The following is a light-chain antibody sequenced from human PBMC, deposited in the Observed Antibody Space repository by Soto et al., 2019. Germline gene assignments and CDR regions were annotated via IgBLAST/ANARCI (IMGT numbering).Light chain of an antibody. V-gene: IGLV2-14*01. J-gene: IGLJ1*01. CDR3: SSYASSSSYV. CDR2: EVT. Sequence: QSALTQPASVSGSPGQSITISCTGTSSDVGGYNHVSWYQIHPGKVPKLIIYEVTSRPSGVSYRFSGSKSGNSASLTISGLQAEDEAHYYCSSYASSSSYVFGGGTKVTVL. CDR1: SSDVGGYNH.